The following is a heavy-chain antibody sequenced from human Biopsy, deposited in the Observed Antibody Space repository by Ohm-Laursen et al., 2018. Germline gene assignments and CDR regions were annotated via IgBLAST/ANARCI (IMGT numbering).Heavy chain of an antibody. Sequence: SQTLSLTCIVSGDSIKSYYWNWIRQSPGKGLEWIGFIYYTGHTNYNPSLKSRATISVDTSKNQFSLKVISVTAADTAVYYCARLTGDPSYWGQGILVTVSS. CDR2: IYYTGHT. D-gene: IGHD7-27*01. J-gene: IGHJ4*02. CDR1: GDSIKSYY. V-gene: IGHV4-59*01. CDR3: ARLTGDPSY.